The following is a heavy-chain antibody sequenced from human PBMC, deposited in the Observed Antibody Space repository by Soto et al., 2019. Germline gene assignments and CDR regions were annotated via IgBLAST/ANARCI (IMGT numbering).Heavy chain of an antibody. V-gene: IGHV3-7*03. D-gene: IGHD2-15*01. CDR1: GFTFSTYW. CDR3: ARGSGGHNYYYGMDV. CDR2: IGEDGSEK. J-gene: IGHJ6*02. Sequence: WGSLRLSCTASGFTFSTYWMSWVRQAPGMGLEWVANIGEDGSEKYYVDSVKGRFTISRDNAKNSLYLQMNSLRADDTAVYYCARGSGGHNYYYGMDVWGQGTTVTVSS.